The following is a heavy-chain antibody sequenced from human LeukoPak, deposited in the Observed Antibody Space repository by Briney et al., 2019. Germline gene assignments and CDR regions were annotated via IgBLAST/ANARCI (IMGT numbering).Heavy chain of an antibody. CDR2: IYYSGST. J-gene: IGHJ5*02. CDR1: GGSISSYC. CDR3: ARNGDYDGDWFDP. Sequence: SETLSLTCTVSGGSISSYCWSWIRQPPGKGLEWIGYIYYSGSTNYNPSLKSRVTISVDTSKNQFSLKLSSVTAADTAVYYCARNGDYDGDWFDPWGQGTLVTVSS. D-gene: IGHD4-17*01. V-gene: IGHV4-59*01.